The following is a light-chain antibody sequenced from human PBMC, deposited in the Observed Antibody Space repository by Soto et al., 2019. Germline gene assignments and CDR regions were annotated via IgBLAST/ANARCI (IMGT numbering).Light chain of an antibody. CDR2: GAS. Sequence: EIVLTQSPGTLSLSPGERATLSCRASQSVSSSYLAWYQQKPGQAPRLLIYGASSRATGIPDRFSGSGSGTDFTLTISRLETEVFAVYYCQPYGSSPTFGGGTKVEIK. CDR1: QSVSSSY. J-gene: IGKJ4*01. V-gene: IGKV3-20*01. CDR3: QPYGSSPT.